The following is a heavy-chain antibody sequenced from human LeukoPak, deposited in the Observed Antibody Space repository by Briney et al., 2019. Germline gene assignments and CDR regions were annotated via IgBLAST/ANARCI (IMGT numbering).Heavy chain of an antibody. Sequence: SETLSLTCIVSGGSISSYYWSWIRQPPGKGLEWIGYIYYSGSTNYNPSLKSRVTISVDTSKNQFSLKLSSVTAADTAVYYCARVVPTAYYFDYWGQGTLVTVSS. CDR1: GGSISSYY. V-gene: IGHV4-59*01. CDR3: ARVVPTAYYFDY. CDR2: IYYSGST. D-gene: IGHD3-10*01. J-gene: IGHJ4*02.